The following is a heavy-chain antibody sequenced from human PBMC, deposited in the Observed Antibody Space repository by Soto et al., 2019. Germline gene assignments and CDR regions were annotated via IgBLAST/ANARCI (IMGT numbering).Heavy chain of an antibody. CDR1: GVTFSSYA. CDR3: AREGGPEAFDI. J-gene: IGHJ3*02. D-gene: IGHD1-26*01. Sequence: ASVKVSCKASGVTFSSYAISWVRQAPGQGLEWMGGIIPIFGTANYAQKFQGRVTITADESTSTAYMELSSLRSEDTAVYYCAREGGPEAFDIWGQGTMVTVSS. V-gene: IGHV1-69*13. CDR2: IIPIFGTA.